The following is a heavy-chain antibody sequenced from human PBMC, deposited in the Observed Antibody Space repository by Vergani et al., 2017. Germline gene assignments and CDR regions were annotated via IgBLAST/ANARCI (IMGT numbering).Heavy chain of an antibody. Sequence: QLHLQESGPGLVKPSETLSLTCTVSVDSITSSSYYWGWIRQPPGKGLEWIGNIYHSGSAYYNPSLKGRVTISVDTSKNQFSLEVTSVTAADTPIYFCARTESFILRYFHWALWGQGTLVTVSS. J-gene: IGHJ4*02. V-gene: IGHV4-39*01. CDR2: IYHSGSA. CDR3: ARTESFILRYFHWAL. CDR1: VDSITSSSYY. D-gene: IGHD3-9*01.